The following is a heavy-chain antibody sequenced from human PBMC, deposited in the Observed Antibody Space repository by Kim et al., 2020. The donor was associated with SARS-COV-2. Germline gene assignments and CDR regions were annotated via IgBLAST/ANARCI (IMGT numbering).Heavy chain of an antibody. CDR3: GKGGGMDV. V-gene: IGHV3-23*01. J-gene: IGHJ6*02. CDR2: GGGS. Sequence: GGGSIYAASVKGRVTISRDNPKNMLYLQMNSLRDEDTAVYYCGKGGGMDVWGQGTTVIVSS. D-gene: IGHD1-26*01.